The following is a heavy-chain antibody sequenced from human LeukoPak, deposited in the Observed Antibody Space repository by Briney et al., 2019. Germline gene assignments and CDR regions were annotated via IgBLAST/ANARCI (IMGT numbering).Heavy chain of an antibody. CDR3: ARGAPRVVAFDH. Sequence: PGGSLRLSCVASGFSLTSYAMHWVRQAPGKGLEWATILSSDGITQNYADSVRGRFTISRDDSKKTLYLQMNSLRREDTAIYYCARGAPRVVAFDHWGQGALVTVSS. J-gene: IGHJ4*02. V-gene: IGHV3-30*04. D-gene: IGHD3-22*01. CDR2: LSSDGITQ. CDR1: GFSLTSYA.